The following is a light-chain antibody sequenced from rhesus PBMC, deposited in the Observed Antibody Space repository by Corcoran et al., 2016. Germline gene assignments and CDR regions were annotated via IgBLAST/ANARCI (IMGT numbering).Light chain of an antibody. Sequence: EIVMTQSPATLSLSPGETATLSCRASESVGSYLAWYQQNPGQAPKLLVHSVYFRATGIPDRFSGSGSRTEFTITISSLEPKDVGVYHCQQYNDLLTCGPGAKLDIK. CDR3: QQYNDLLT. V-gene: IGKV3-40*03. CDR2: SVY. CDR1: ESVGSY. J-gene: IGKJ3*01.